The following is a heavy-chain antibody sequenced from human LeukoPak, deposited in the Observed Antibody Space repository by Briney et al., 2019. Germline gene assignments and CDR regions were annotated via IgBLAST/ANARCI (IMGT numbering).Heavy chain of an antibody. V-gene: IGHV4-4*07. CDR2: IYPSGST. D-gene: IGHD5-24*01. CDR1: GGSLSGYY. CDR3: ARDRCAMCAFDI. Sequence: SGTLSLTRTVSGGSLSGYYWSWIRQPAGKGVEWIGRIYPSGSTHYNPSLTSRITMSVDKSKNQVSQNLNSVTAADTAVYYCARDRCAMCAFDIWGQGTMVTVSS. J-gene: IGHJ3*02.